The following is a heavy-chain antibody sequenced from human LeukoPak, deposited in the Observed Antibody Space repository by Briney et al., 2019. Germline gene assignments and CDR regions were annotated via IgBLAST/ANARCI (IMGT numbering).Heavy chain of an antibody. V-gene: IGHV3-30*02. D-gene: IGHD3-22*01. J-gene: IGHJ4*02. CDR1: GFTFSNYG. CDR3: ARCLYYDSSGYSDY. Sequence: GGSERLSCAASGFTFSNYGIHWFRQAPGKGLEWVAFIRYDETNKYYADSVKGRFTISRDNSKNTLYLQMNSLRAEDTAVYYCARCLYYDSSGYSDYWGQGTLVTVSS. CDR2: IRYDETNK.